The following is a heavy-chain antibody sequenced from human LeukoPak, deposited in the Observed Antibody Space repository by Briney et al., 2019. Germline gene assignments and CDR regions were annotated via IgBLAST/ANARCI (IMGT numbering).Heavy chain of an antibody. Sequence: SETLSLTCTVSGGSINSINYYWGWIRQPPGKGLEWIGTISYSGSTYYNPSLKSRVTISVDTSKNQFSLKLTSVTAADTAVYYCATESWIQGEDYWGQGTLVTVSS. CDR1: GGSINSINYY. J-gene: IGHJ4*02. CDR2: ISYSGST. D-gene: IGHD5-18*01. V-gene: IGHV4-39*01. CDR3: ATESWIQGEDY.